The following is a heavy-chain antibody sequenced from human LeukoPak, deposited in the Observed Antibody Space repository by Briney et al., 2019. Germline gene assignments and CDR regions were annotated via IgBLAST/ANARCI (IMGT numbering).Heavy chain of an antibody. V-gene: IGHV3-53*01. CDR3: ARVPSDSSSSYDY. Sequence: GGSLRLSCAASGFTVSSNYMSWVRQAPGKGLEWVSVIYSGGGTYYADSVKGRFTISRDNSKNTLYLQMNSLRAEDTAVYYCARVPSDSSSSYDYWGQGTLVTVSS. CDR2: IYSGGGT. J-gene: IGHJ4*02. D-gene: IGHD6-6*01. CDR1: GFTVSSNY.